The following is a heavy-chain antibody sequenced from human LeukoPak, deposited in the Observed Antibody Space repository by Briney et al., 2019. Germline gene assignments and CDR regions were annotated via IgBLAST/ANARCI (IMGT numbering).Heavy chain of an antibody. D-gene: IGHD5/OR15-5a*01. CDR2: IYPGDSET. J-gene: IGHJ3*01. CDR1: GYTFTSYW. Sequence: GESLKISCKGSGYTFTSYWIAWVRQMPGKGLEWMGIIYPGDSETTYRQSFQGQVTFSVDKSISTAYLQWSSLKASDTAIYYCSKLRGDVYPNDAFDVWGQGTTVTVSS. V-gene: IGHV5-51*01. CDR3: SKLRGDVYPNDAFDV.